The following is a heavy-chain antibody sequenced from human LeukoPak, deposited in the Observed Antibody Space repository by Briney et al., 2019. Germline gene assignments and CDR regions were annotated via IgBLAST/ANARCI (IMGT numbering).Heavy chain of an antibody. Sequence: GGSLRLSCAGSGFTFSSYAMTWVRQAPGKGLEWISYISSSRTTTFYADSVKGRLTISRDNAKNSLYLQMNSLRVEDTAVYYCARGPYGDYDSYYGVDVWGQGTTVTVS. CDR2: ISSSRTTT. V-gene: IGHV3-48*01. D-gene: IGHD4-17*01. CDR3: ARGPYGDYDSYYGVDV. CDR1: GFTFSSYA. J-gene: IGHJ6*02.